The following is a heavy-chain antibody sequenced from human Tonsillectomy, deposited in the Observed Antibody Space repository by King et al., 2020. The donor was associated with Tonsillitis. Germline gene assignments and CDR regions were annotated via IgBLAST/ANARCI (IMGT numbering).Heavy chain of an antibody. CDR3: ASWRAPRPHYYYGMDV. V-gene: IGHV4-30-4*01. J-gene: IGHJ6*02. CDR1: GGSVSSGDYY. Sequence: VQLQESGPGLVKPSQTLSLTCSVSGGSVSSGDYYWSWIRQPPGKGLEGIGCIYYSVGTSYNPSPKIRVALSVDTSRNQFSLKLSSVTAADTAVYYCASWRAPRPHYYYGMDVWGQGTTVTVSS. D-gene: IGHD6-6*01. CDR2: IYYSVGT.